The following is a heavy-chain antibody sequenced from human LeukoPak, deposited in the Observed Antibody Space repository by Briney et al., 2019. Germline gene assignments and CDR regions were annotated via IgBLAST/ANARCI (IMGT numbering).Heavy chain of an antibody. CDR2: ISSISSYI. D-gene: IGHD3/OR15-3a*01. V-gene: IGHV3-21*01. Sequence: GGSLRLSCAASGFTFSSYSMNWVRQAPGSGLEWVSSISSISSYIYYADSVKGRFTIYRDNAKNSLYLQMNSLRAEDTAVYYCARDIQRTGLDWGQGTLVTVSS. J-gene: IGHJ4*02. CDR3: ARDIQRTGLD. CDR1: GFTFSSYS.